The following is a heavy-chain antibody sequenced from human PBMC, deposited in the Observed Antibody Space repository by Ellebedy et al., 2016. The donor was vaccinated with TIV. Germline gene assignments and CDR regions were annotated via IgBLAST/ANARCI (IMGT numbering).Heavy chain of an antibody. V-gene: IGHV3-15*01. Sequence: LSLTCAASGFSFRSYWMSWVRQAPGKGLEWVGRIKTNTDHGTTDYAAPVKGRFTISRDDSENTLYLQMNSLKTEDTAVYYCTTQILKGYYWGQGTLVTVSS. CDR3: TTQILKGYY. CDR2: IKTNTDHGTT. CDR1: GFSFRSYW. J-gene: IGHJ4*02.